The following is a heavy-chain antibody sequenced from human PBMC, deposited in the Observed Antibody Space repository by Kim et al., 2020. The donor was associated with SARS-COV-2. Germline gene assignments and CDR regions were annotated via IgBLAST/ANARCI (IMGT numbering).Heavy chain of an antibody. V-gene: IGHV3-33*06. J-gene: IGHJ6*02. D-gene: IGHD3-10*01. CDR3: AKVYYYGSGSYRTGMDV. Sequence: VKGRFTISRDNSKNTLYLQMNSLRAEDTAVYYCAKVYYYGSGSYRTGMDVWGQGTTVTVSS.